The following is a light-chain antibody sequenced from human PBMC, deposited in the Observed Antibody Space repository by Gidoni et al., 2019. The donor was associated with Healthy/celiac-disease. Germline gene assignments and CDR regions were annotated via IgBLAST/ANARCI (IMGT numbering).Light chain of an antibody. CDR2: DVS. V-gene: IGLV2-11*01. CDR3: CSYAGIYVV. J-gene: IGLJ2*01. Sequence: QSALTQPRSVSGYPGQSVTISCTRTSIDIVGYNYVSWYQQHPGKAPKLMIYDVSQRPSGVPDRFSGSKSGNTASLTISGLQAEDEADYYCCSYAGIYVVFGGGTKLTVL. CDR1: SIDIVGYNY.